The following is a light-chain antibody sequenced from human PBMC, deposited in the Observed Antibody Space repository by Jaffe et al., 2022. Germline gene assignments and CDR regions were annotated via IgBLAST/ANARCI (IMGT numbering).Light chain of an antibody. CDR2: DNN. CDR3: GTWDTSLSAGV. Sequence: QSVLTQPPSVSAAPGQEVTISCSVSSSNIGNNYVSWYQQLPGTAPKLLIYDNNKRPSGIPDRFSGSKSGTSATLGITGLQTGDEADYYCGTWDTSLSAGVFGGGTKLTVL. CDR1: SSNIGNNY. V-gene: IGLV1-51*01. J-gene: IGLJ2*01.